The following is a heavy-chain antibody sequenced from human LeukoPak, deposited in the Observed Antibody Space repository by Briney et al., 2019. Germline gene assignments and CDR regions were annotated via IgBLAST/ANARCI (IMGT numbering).Heavy chain of an antibody. Sequence: GGSLRLSCAASGFTFSSYSMNWVRQAPGKGLEWVAVISYDGSNKYYADSVKGRFTISRDNSKNTLYLQMNSLRAEDTAVYYCARVVYGDFSNDYWGQGTLVTVSS. J-gene: IGHJ4*02. D-gene: IGHD4-17*01. CDR1: GFTFSSYS. CDR2: ISYDGSNK. CDR3: ARVVYGDFSNDY. V-gene: IGHV3-30*03.